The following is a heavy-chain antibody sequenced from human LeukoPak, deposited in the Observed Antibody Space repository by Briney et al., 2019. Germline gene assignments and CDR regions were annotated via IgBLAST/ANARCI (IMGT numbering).Heavy chain of an antibody. Sequence: PGGSLRLSCAASGFTFSSYAMHWVRQAPGKGLEWVAVISYDGSNKYYADSVKGRFTISRDNSKNTLYLQMSSLRDEDTAYCARSFYDSSSLDSWGQGTLVTVSS. CDR2: ISYDGSNK. CDR3: ARSFYDSSSLDS. D-gene: IGHD3-22*01. CDR1: GFTFSSYA. V-gene: IGHV3-30-3*01. J-gene: IGHJ4*02.